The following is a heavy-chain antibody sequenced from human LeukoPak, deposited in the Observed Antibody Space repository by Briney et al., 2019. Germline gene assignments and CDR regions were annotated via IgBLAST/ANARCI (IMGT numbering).Heavy chain of an antibody. J-gene: IGHJ4*02. CDR3: ATEVQLGGTPFDY. CDR2: INPNSGGT. V-gene: IGHV1-2*06. D-gene: IGHD1-26*01. CDR1: GYTFTGYY. Sequence: ASVKVSCKASGYTFTGYYMHWVRQAPGQGLEWMGRINPNSGGTNYAQKFQGRVTMTRDTSISTAYMELSRLRSDDTALYYCATEVQLGGTPFDYWGQGTLVAVSS.